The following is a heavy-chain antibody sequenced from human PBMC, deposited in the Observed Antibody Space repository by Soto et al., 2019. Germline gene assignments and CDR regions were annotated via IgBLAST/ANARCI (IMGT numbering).Heavy chain of an antibody. V-gene: IGHV4-39*01. CDR1: GCSISSSTYY. D-gene: IGHD1-1*01. CDR2: IYYSGST. Sequence: QLQLQESGPGLVKPSETLSLTCTVSGCSISSSTYYWGWIRQPPGKGLEWIGSIYYSGSTYYNPSLKSRVTISIGTSKNQFSLKLSSVTAADTAVYYCATYRYNWNDGFDYWGQGTLVTVSS. J-gene: IGHJ4*02. CDR3: ATYRYNWNDGFDY.